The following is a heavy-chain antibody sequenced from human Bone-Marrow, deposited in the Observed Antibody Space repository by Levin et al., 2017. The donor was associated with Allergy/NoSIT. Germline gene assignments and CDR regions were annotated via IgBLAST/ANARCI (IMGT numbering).Heavy chain of an antibody. V-gene: IGHV3-11*01. D-gene: IGHD3-22*01. Sequence: LSLTCAVSGFSFSDSYMSWIRQPPGKGLEWVSYINKASSTIYYADSVRGRFTISRDNAKNSLYLQMNSLRVDDTAVYYCVRDGGLIDYWGQGTLVTVSS. CDR2: INKASSTI. CDR1: GFSFSDSY. J-gene: IGHJ4*02. CDR3: VRDGGLIDY.